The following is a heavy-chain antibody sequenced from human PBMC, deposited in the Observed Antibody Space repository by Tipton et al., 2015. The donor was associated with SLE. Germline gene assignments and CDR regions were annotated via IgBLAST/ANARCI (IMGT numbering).Heavy chain of an antibody. CDR1: GGSISSGSYY. CDR2: IYTSGST. Sequence: TLSLTCTVSGGSISSGSYYWSWIRQPPGKGLEWIGYIYTSGSTNYNPSLKSRVTISVDTSKNQFSLKLSSVTAADTAVYYCARALVGWFDPWGQGTLVTVSS. D-gene: IGHD2-21*01. J-gene: IGHJ5*02. CDR3: ARALVGWFDP. V-gene: IGHV4-61*09.